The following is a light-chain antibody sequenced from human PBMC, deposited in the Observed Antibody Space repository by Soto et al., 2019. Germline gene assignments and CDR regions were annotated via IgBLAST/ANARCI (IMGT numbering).Light chain of an antibody. Sequence: QAVVTQEPSLTVSPGGTVTLTCGSSTGAVTSGHYPYWFQQKPGQAPRTLIYDTSNKHSWTPARFSGSLLGGKAALTLSGAQHEDEAAYYCLLSSSGAPGVFGGGTKLTVL. CDR3: LLSSSGAPGV. V-gene: IGLV7-46*01. J-gene: IGLJ3*02. CDR1: TGAVTSGHY. CDR2: DTS.